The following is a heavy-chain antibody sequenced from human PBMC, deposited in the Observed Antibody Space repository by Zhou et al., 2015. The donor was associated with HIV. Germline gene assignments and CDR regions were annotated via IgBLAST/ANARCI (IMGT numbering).Heavy chain of an antibody. CDR1: GGTFSSYA. Sequence: QVQLVQSGAEVKKPGSSVKVSCKASGGTFSSYAISWVRQAPGQGLEWMGGIIPIFGTANYAQKFQGRVTITADESTSTAYMELSSLRSEDTAVYYCARLPDTVPTERSDYWGQGTLVTVSS. CDR2: IIPIFGTA. CDR3: ARLPDTVPTERSDY. D-gene: IGHD1-1*01. J-gene: IGHJ4*02. V-gene: IGHV1-69*01.